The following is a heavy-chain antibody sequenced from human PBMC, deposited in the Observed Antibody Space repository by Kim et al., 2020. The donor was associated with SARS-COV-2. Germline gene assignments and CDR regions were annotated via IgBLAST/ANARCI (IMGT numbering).Heavy chain of an antibody. Sequence: ADSVKGRFTISRHNSKNTLYLQMNSLRAEDTAVYYCARVGPSSGYAFDIWGQGTMVTVSS. CDR3: ARVGPSSGYAFDI. J-gene: IGHJ3*02. V-gene: IGHV3-53*04. D-gene: IGHD3-22*01.